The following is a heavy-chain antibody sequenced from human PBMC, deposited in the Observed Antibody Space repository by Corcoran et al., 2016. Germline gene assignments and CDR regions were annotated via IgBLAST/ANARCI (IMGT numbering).Heavy chain of an antibody. D-gene: IGHD4-4*01. CDR2: IYYSGST. V-gene: IGHV4-31*03. J-gene: IGHJ6*02. CDR3: ARDRPDDYSNYGMDV. CDR1: GGSISSGGYY. Sequence: QVQLQESGPGLVKPSQTLSLTCTVSGGSISSGGYYWSWIRQHPGKGLDCIGYIYYSGSTYYNPSLKSRVTISVDTSKNQFSLKLSSVTAADTAVYYCARDRPDDYSNYGMDVWGQGTTVTVSS.